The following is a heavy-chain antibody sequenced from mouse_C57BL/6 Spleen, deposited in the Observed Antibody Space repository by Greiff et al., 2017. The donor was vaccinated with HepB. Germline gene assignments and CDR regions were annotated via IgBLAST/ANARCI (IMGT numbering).Heavy chain of an antibody. Sequence: EVQRVESGGGLVKPGGSLKLSCAASGFTFSDYGMHWVRQAPEKGLEWVAYISSGSSTIYYADTVKGRFTISRDNAKNTLFLQMTSLRSEDTAMYYCARPYDGSYYYAMDYWGQGTSVTVSS. CDR2: ISSGSSTI. J-gene: IGHJ4*01. V-gene: IGHV5-17*01. CDR3: ARPYDGSYYYAMDY. CDR1: GFTFSDYG. D-gene: IGHD2-3*01.